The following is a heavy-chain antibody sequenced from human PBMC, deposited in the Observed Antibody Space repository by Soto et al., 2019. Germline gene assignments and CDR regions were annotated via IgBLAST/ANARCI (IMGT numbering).Heavy chain of an antibody. CDR1: GYTFTSYG. D-gene: IGHD6-6*01. J-gene: IGHJ4*02. Sequence: ASAKVSCKASGYTFTSYGISWVRQAPGQGLEWMGWISAYNGNTNYAQKLQGRLTMTTDTSTTTVYMELRSLRSDDTAVYYCGRDNGAYSSSSFDFDYWGQGTLVTVSS. V-gene: IGHV1-18*01. CDR3: GRDNGAYSSSSFDFDY. CDR2: ISAYNGNT.